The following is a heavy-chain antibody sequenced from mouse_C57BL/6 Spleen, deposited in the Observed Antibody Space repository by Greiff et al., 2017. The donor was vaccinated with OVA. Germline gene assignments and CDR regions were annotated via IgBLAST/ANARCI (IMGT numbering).Heavy chain of an antibody. CDR1: GYTFTSYW. J-gene: IGHJ4*01. D-gene: IGHD1-1*01. V-gene: IGHV1-69*01. Sequence: QVQLQQPGAELVMPGASVKLSCKASGYTFTSYWMHWVKQRPGQGLEWIGEIDPSDSYTNYNQKFKGKSTLTVDKSSSTAYMQRSSLTSEDSAVYYCASYYYGSSGAMDYWGQGTSVTVSS. CDR3: ASYYYGSSGAMDY. CDR2: IDPSDSYT.